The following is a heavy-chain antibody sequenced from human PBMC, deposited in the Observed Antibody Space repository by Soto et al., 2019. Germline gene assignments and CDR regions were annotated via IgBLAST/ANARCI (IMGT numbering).Heavy chain of an antibody. CDR2: IIPIFGTA. CDR3: AREGYGGSYYTNGMDV. J-gene: IGHJ6*02. V-gene: IGHV1-69*06. Sequence: SVKVSCKASGGTFSSYAISWVRQAPGQGLEWMGGIIPIFGTANYAQKFQGRVTITADKSTSTAYMELSSLRSEDTAVYYCAREGYGGSYYTNGMDVWGQGTTVTVSS. CDR1: GGTFSSYA. D-gene: IGHD1-26*01.